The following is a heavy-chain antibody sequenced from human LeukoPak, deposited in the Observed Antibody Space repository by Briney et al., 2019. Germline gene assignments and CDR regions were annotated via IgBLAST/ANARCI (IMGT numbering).Heavy chain of an antibody. CDR2: IIPIFGTA. J-gene: IGHJ4*02. D-gene: IGHD1-26*01. V-gene: IGHV1-69*05. CDR3: ARDYSGSYYVYFDY. Sequence: ASVKVSCKASGGTFSSYAISWVRQAPGQGLEWMGGIIPIFGTANYAQKLQGRVTMTTDTSTSTAFMELRSLRPDDTAVYYCARDYSGSYYVYFDYWGQGTLVTVSS. CDR1: GGTFSSYA.